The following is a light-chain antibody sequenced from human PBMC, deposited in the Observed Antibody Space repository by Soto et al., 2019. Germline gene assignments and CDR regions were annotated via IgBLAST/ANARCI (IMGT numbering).Light chain of an antibody. CDR3: QQYGSSLT. CDR1: QSVSSN. V-gene: IGKV3-15*01. J-gene: IGKJ5*01. CDR2: GAS. Sequence: EIVMTQSPAILSVSPGERATLSCRASQSVSSNLAWYQQKPGQTPRLLIYGASTRATGIPARFSGSGSGTEFTLTISSLQSEDFAVYYCQQYGSSLTFGQGTRLEI.